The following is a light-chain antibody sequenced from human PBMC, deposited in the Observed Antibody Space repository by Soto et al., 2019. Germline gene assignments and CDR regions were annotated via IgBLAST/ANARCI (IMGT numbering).Light chain of an antibody. Sequence: IHLTQSPSLLSASVGDRVTITCRASQGISQYVAWYQQKPGKAPKLLIYATSSLQSGVPSRFSGSGSGTDFTLTISSLQPEDFATYYCQQSYSTPPGTFGQGTRLEIK. J-gene: IGKJ5*01. CDR2: ATS. CDR3: QQSYSTPPGT. CDR1: QGISQY. V-gene: IGKV1-39*01.